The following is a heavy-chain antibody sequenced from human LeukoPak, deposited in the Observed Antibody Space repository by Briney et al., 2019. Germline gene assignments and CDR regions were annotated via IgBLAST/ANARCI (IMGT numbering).Heavy chain of an antibody. V-gene: IGHV3-21*01. J-gene: IGHJ3*02. Sequence: KTGGSLRLSCAASGFTFSTYSMNWVRQAPGKGLEWVSSISGTSSYIYYADSVKGRFTISRDNAKNSLSLQMNSLRAEDTAVYYCARVNPQRPDCRSTSCFVDAFDIWGQGTMVTVSS. CDR3: ARVNPQRPDCRSTSCFVDAFDI. CDR2: ISGTSSYI. D-gene: IGHD2-2*01. CDR1: GFTFSTYS.